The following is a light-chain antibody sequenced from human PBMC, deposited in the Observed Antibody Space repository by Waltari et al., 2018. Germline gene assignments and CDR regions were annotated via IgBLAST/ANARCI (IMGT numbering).Light chain of an antibody. J-gene: IGKJ1*01. Sequence: DIVMTQSPDSLAVFLGESATIHGTSSQSVLFSTNNKNYLAWYLQKTGQPPKLLFYWASTRESGVPDRFSGSGSGTDFTLTISSLQAEDVAVYYCQQYRSTLWTFGQGTRVEIK. CDR2: WAS. V-gene: IGKV4-1*01. CDR3: QQYRSTLWT. CDR1: QSVLFSTNNKNY.